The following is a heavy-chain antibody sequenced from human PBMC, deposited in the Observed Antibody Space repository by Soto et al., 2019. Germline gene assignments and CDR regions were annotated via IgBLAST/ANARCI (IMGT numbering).Heavy chain of an antibody. Sequence: GGSLRLSCAASGFTFSSYSMNWVRQAPGKGLEWVSSISSSSSYIYYADSVKGRFTISRDNAKNSLYLQMNSLRAEDMAVYYCARLLGYCSSTSCPGEGLYYYYGMDVWGQGTTVTVSS. V-gene: IGHV3-21*01. CDR3: ARLLGYCSSTSCPGEGLYYYYGMDV. D-gene: IGHD2-2*01. CDR1: GFTFSSYS. CDR2: ISSSSSYI. J-gene: IGHJ6*02.